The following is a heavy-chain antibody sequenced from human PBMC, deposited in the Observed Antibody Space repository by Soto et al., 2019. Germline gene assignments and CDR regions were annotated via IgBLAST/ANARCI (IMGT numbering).Heavy chain of an antibody. D-gene: IGHD1-26*01. CDR2: IYYSGST. CDR3: ARDGGSGSYQGYYYYGMDV. Sequence: ETLSLTCTVSGGSISSYYWSWIRQPPGKGLEWIGYIYYSGSTNYNPSLKSRVTISVDTSKNQFSLRLSSVTAADTAVYYCARDGGSGSYQGYYYYGMDVWGQGTTVTVSS. V-gene: IGHV4-59*01. CDR1: GGSISSYY. J-gene: IGHJ6*02.